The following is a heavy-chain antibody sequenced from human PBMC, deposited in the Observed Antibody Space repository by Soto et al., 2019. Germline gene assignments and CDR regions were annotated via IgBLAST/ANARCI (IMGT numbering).Heavy chain of an antibody. Sequence: GGSLRLSCAASGFTFSSYAMSWVRRAPGKGLEWVSAISGSGGSTYYADSVKGRFTISRDNSKNTLYLQMNSLRAEDTAVYYCAIENYDILTGYFRAGNFQHWGQGTLVTVSS. V-gene: IGHV3-23*01. CDR1: GFTFSSYA. J-gene: IGHJ1*01. CDR3: AIENYDILTGYFRAGNFQH. D-gene: IGHD3-9*01. CDR2: ISGSGGST.